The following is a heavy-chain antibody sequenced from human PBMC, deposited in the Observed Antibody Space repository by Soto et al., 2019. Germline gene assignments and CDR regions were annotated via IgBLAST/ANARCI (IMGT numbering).Heavy chain of an antibody. CDR1: GGSFSGYY. Sequence: SETLSLTCAVYGGSFSGYYWSWIRQPPGKGLEWIGEINHSGSTNYNPSLKSRVTISVDTSKNQFSLKLSSVTAADTAVYYCARRRKGRTRGGMDVWGQGTTVTVSS. D-gene: IGHD3-10*01. CDR2: INHSGST. V-gene: IGHV4-34*01. J-gene: IGHJ6*02. CDR3: ARRRKGRTRGGMDV.